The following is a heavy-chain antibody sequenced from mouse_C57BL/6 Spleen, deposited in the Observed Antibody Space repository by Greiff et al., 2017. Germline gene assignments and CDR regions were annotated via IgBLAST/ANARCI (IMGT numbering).Heavy chain of an antibody. D-gene: IGHD1-1*01. CDR3: ATGSSPLYYFDY. CDR1: GYSFTGYY. Sequence: VQLQQSGPELVKPGASVKISCKASGYSFTGYYMNWVKQSPEKSLEWIGEINPSTGGTTYNQKFKAKATLTVDQSSSTSYMQLKCLTSDDSAFYYCATGSSPLYYFDYWGQGTTLTVSS. J-gene: IGHJ2*01. CDR2: INPSTGGT. V-gene: IGHV1-42*01.